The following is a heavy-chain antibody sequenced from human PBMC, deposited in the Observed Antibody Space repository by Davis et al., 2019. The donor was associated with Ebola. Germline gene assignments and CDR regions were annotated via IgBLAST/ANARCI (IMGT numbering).Heavy chain of an antibody. CDR3: AKGGRYCTSGSCYGSAFDL. CDR1: GFNFNTAW. Sequence: GESLKISCAASGFNFNTAWMSWVRQAPGKGLVWVSRIDSDGSTTTYADFVKGRFTVSRDNAKNTLYLQMNNLRAEDTAVYYCAKGGRYCTSGSCYGSAFDLWGQGTKVTVSS. V-gene: IGHV3-74*01. CDR2: IDSDGSTT. D-gene: IGHD2-15*01. J-gene: IGHJ3*01.